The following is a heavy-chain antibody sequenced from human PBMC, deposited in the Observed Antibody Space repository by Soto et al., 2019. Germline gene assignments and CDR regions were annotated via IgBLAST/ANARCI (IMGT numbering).Heavy chain of an antibody. CDR1: GYTFTDYY. CDR3: ARDILNSNYGIDYYFSGMGV. CDR2: INPNSGGT. V-gene: IGHV1-2*04. J-gene: IGHJ6*02. D-gene: IGHD4-4*01. Sequence: QLVQSGAEVKNPGASVKVSCTASGYTFTDYYIHWVRQAPGQGLEWMGWINPNSGGTNYAQKFQGWVTMTRDPSVSTAYMELSRLTSDDTAVYYCARDILNSNYGIDYYFSGMGVWGQGTTVTVS.